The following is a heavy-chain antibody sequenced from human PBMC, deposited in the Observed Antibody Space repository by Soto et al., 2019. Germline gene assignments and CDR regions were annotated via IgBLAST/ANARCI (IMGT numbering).Heavy chain of an antibody. CDR2: INHSGST. V-gene: IGHV4-34*01. CDR1: GGSFSGYY. D-gene: IGHD3-22*01. J-gene: IGHJ3*02. CDR3: ARQSTDSSGYYSAAFDI. Sequence: SETLSLTCAVYGGSFSGYYWSWIRQPPGKGLEWIGEINHSGSTNYNPSLKSRVTISVDTSKNQFSLKLSSVTAADTAVYYCARQSTDSSGYYSAAFDIWGQGTMVTVSS.